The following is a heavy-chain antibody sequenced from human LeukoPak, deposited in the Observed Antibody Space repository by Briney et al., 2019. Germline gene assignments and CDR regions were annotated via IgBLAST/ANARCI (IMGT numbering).Heavy chain of an antibody. Sequence: SETLSLTCSVSGASVSSYDCSWIWHPPAQGLEWIGYVFHSESKNYNPSIKSRVTISLVTSTIQFSMKLNSVNVADTAASYCARACSSYSFDYWGQGTLVTVSS. D-gene: IGHD2-21*01. CDR3: ARACSSYSFDY. CDR2: VFHSESK. J-gene: IGHJ4*02. V-gene: IGHV4-59*02. CDR1: GASVSSYD.